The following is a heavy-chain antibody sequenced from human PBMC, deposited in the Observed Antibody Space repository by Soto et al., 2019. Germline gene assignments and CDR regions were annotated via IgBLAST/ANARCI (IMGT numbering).Heavy chain of an antibody. CDR3: ARGYSSSWYWYYYYGMDV. V-gene: IGHV3-30-3*01. D-gene: IGHD6-13*01. Sequence: QVQLVESGGGVVQPGRSLRLSCAASGFTFSSYAMHWVRQAPGKGLEWVAVISYDGSNKYYADSVQGRFTISRDNSKNTLYLQMNSLRAEDTAVYYCARGYSSSWYWYYYYGMDVWGKGATVTVSS. J-gene: IGHJ6*04. CDR2: ISYDGSNK. CDR1: GFTFSSYA.